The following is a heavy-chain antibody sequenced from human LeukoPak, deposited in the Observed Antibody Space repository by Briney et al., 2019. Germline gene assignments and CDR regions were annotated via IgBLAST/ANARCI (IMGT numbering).Heavy chain of an antibody. V-gene: IGHV1-18*01. J-gene: IGHJ3*02. CDR2: ISGNNDNP. D-gene: IGHD4-23*01. CDR1: GYTFSKFG. Sequence: GAAVKVSCKASGYTFSKFGIAWVRQAPGQGLERMGWISGNNDNPQSAQDLQGRVTVTTDRSTSTAYMELRSLRHDDTAVYYCARGDGGNPWDAFDIWGQGTMVTVSS. CDR3: ARGDGGNPWDAFDI.